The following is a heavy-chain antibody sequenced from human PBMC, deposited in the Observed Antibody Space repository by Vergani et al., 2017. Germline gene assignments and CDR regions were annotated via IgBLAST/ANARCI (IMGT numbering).Heavy chain of an antibody. D-gene: IGHD3-10*01. Sequence: QVQLVESGGGVVQPGGSLRLSCAASGFTFSSYGMHWVRQAPGKGLEWVAFIRYDGSNKYYTDSVKGRFTISRDNSKNTLYLQMNSLRAEDTAVYYCAKDLIGRVITMVRGAGGGMDVWGQGTTVTVSS. CDR2: IRYDGSNK. V-gene: IGHV3-30*02. CDR1: GFTFSSYG. CDR3: AKDLIGRVITMVRGAGGGMDV. J-gene: IGHJ6*02.